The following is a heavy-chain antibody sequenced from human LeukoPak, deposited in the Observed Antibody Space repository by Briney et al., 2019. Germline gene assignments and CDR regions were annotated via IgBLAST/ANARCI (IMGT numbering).Heavy chain of an antibody. CDR2: ISTGGDI. Sequence: SGTLSLTCAVSSGSICNSYCSWARQPPGKGLEFIGYISTGGDINYNPSLRSRATMSINTSNNQLSLTLTSVTTADTAVYFCVRGPGRGYALEPWGQGSLVTVSS. CDR3: VRGPGRGYALEP. D-gene: IGHD3-16*01. CDR1: SGSICNSY. V-gene: IGHV4-4*08. J-gene: IGHJ5*02.